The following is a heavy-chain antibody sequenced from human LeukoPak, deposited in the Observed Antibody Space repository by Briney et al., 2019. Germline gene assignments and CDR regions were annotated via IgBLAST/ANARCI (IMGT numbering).Heavy chain of an antibody. CDR2: INHSGST. V-gene: IGHV4-34*01. Sequence: PSQTLSLTCAVYGGSFSGYYWSWIRQPPGKGLEWIGEINHSGSTNYNPPLKSRVTISVDTSKNQFSLKLSSVTAADTAVYYCARGGHSSGWYVGNLKNYFDYWGQGTLVTVSS. D-gene: IGHD6-19*01. CDR3: ARGGHSSGWYVGNLKNYFDY. CDR1: GGSFSGYY. J-gene: IGHJ4*02.